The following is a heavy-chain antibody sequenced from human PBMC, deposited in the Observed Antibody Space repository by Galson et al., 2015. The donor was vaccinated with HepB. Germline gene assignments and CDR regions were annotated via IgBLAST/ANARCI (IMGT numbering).Heavy chain of an antibody. J-gene: IGHJ4*02. V-gene: IGHV3-7*03. CDR1: GFTFSSYW. CDR2: IKQDGSEK. D-gene: IGHD4-17*01. Sequence: SLRLSCAASGFTFSSYWMSWVRQAPGKGLEWVANIKQDGSEKYYVDSVKGRFTISRDNAKNSLYLQMNSLRAEDTAVYYCARQCGDYDPDFDYWGQGTLVTVSS. CDR3: ARQCGDYDPDFDY.